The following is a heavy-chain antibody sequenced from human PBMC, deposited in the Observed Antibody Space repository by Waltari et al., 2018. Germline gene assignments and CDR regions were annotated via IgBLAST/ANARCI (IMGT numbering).Heavy chain of an antibody. CDR1: GYTFTGYY. D-gene: IGHD3-22*01. Sequence: QVQLVQSGAEVQKPGASVPVSCTASGYTFTGYYLPWVRQAPGQGFGWMGCINPHSGHTKYGPKVQGRVTMTRDTSISTAYMELSRLGSDDTAVYSCARGGALVVVTMDYWGQGTLVTVSS. V-gene: IGHV1-2*02. CDR2: INPHSGHT. J-gene: IGHJ4*02. CDR3: ARGGALVVVTMDY.